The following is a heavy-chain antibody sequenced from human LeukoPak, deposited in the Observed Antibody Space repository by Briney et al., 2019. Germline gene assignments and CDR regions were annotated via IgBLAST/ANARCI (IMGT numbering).Heavy chain of an antibody. CDR3: ARVMVRGVPRWFDP. V-gene: IGHV1-8*01. CDR1: GYTFTSYD. CDR2: MNPNSGNT. D-gene: IGHD3-10*01. J-gene: IGHJ5*02. Sequence: ASVKVSCKASGYTFTSYDINWVRKATGQGPEWMGWMNPNSGNTGYAQKFQGRVTMTRNTSISTAYMELSSLRSEDTAVYYCARVMVRGVPRWFDPWGQGTLVTVSS.